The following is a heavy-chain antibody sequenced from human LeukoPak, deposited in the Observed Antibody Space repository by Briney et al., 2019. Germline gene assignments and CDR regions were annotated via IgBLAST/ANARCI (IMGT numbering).Heavy chain of an antibody. CDR3: ASEYHYGSGSYPI. J-gene: IGHJ4*02. CDR2: IDADNGDT. V-gene: IGHV1-3*01. D-gene: IGHD3-10*01. Sequence: ASVKVSCKASGYTFSAYTIHWVRQAPGQRFEWKGWIDADNGDTRYSQKFQGRVTITRDTSASTAYMELSSLRSEDTAVYYCASEYHYGSGSYPIWGQGTLVTVSS. CDR1: GYTFSAYT.